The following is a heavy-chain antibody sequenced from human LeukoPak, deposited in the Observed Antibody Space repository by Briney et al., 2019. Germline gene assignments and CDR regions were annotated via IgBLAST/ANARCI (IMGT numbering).Heavy chain of an antibody. Sequence: RASVKVSCKASGGTFSSYAISWVRQAPGQGLEWMGGIIPIFGTANYAQKFQGRVTITTDESTSTAYMELSSLRSGDTAVYYCARDGSSSWAFDIWGQGTMVTVSS. CDR1: GGTFSSYA. CDR3: ARDGSSSWAFDI. J-gene: IGHJ3*02. CDR2: IIPIFGTA. V-gene: IGHV1-69*05. D-gene: IGHD6-6*01.